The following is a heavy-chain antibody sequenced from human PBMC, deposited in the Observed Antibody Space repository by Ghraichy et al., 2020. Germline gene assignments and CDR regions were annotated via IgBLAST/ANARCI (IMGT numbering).Heavy chain of an antibody. CDR1: GYSFISYG. CDR3: ARAGHYYDSSSDS. CDR2: INPYNGNI. D-gene: IGHD3-22*01. J-gene: IGHJ4*02. Sequence: ASVKVSCKASGYSFISYGISWVRQAPGQGLEWMGWINPYNGNIKYAQNFQGRVTMTTDTSTSTAYMELRSLRSDDTAVYYCARAGHYYDSSSDSWGQGTLVTVSS. V-gene: IGHV1-18*01.